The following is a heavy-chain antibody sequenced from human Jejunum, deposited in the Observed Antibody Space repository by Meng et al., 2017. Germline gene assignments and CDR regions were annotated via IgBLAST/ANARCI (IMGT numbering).Heavy chain of an antibody. J-gene: IGHJ4*02. CDR1: GGSVSRAGYQ. D-gene: IGHD1-26*01. CDR3: ARDHMGSLDY. CDR2: AST. V-gene: IGHV4-61*08. Sequence: VPLQESRPGLARPSQTLSLICTVSGGSVSRAGYQWGWIRQPPGKGLEWIGYASTNYNPSLKSRVTISLDTSRNQFSLSLSSVTAADTAVYYCARDHMGSLDYWGQGILVTVSS.